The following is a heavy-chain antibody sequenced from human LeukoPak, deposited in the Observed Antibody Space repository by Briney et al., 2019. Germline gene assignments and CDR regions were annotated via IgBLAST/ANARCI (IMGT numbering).Heavy chain of an antibody. Sequence: PGGSLRLSCAASGIIFSSYAVSWVRQAPGKGLEWVSGISGSGGSTDYADSVKGRFTISRDNSKNTLYLQMNSLRGEDTALYYCAKAGPAYNKPQPFDCWGQGTLVTVSS. CDR3: AKAGPAYNKPQPFDC. J-gene: IGHJ4*02. V-gene: IGHV3-23*01. CDR1: GIIFSSYA. CDR2: ISGSGGST. D-gene: IGHD1-14*01.